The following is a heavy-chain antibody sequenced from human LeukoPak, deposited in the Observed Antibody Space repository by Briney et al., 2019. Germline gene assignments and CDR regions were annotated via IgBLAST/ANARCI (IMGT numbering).Heavy chain of an antibody. D-gene: IGHD5-18*01. Sequence: GGSLRLSCAASGFTIIGYAMYWVRRAPGKGLEFVASISHDATERYRESVKGRFTISRDTSKNTVYLQMNTLRAEDSALYYCTRTGLGYRLGNGLDAWGQGTQVTVSS. V-gene: IGHV3-30*04. CDR1: GFTIIGYA. J-gene: IGHJ5*02. CDR2: ISHDATE. CDR3: TRTGLGYRLGNGLDA.